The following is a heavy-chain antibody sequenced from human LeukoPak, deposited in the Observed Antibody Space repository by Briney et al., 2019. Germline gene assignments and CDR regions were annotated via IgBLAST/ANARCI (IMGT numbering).Heavy chain of an antibody. CDR3: TTDVGDHDFDY. D-gene: IGHD4-17*01. J-gene: IGHJ4*02. Sequence: GGSLRLSCAASGFTFSNAWMSWVRQAPGKGLEWVGRIKSKTDGGTTDYAAPVKGRFTISRDDSKNTLYLRMNSLKTEDTAVYYCTTDVGDHDFDYWGQGTLVTVSS. CDR2: IKSKTDGGTT. CDR1: GFTFSNAW. V-gene: IGHV3-15*01.